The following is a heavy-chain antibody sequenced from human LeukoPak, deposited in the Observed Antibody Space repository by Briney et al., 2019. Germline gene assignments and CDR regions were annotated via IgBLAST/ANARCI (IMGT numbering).Heavy chain of an antibody. Sequence: ASVTVSCKASGYTFTGYYMHWVRQAPGQGLEWMGWINPNSGGTNYAQKFQGWVTMTRDTSISTAYMELSRLRSDDTAVYYCARAGSSSPVHWFDPWGQGTLVTVSS. J-gene: IGHJ5*02. CDR3: ARAGSSSPVHWFDP. D-gene: IGHD6-13*01. V-gene: IGHV1-2*04. CDR1: GYTFTGYY. CDR2: INPNSGGT.